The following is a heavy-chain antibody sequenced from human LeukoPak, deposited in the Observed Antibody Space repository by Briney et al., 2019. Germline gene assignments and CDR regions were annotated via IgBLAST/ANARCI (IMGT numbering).Heavy chain of an antibody. Sequence: PGGSLRLSRAASGFTFSSYAMHWVRQAPGKGLEWVAVISYDGSNKYYADSVKGRFTISRDNSKIKLYLQMNSLRAEDTAVYYCARGIAAAGATPVLYYWGQGTLITVSS. CDR3: ARGIAAAGATPVLYY. CDR2: ISYDGSNK. D-gene: IGHD6-13*01. V-gene: IGHV3-30*04. J-gene: IGHJ4*02. CDR1: GFTFSSYA.